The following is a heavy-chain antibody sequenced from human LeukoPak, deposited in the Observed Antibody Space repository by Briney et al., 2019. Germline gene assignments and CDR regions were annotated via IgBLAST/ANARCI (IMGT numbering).Heavy chain of an antibody. CDR2: ISSSSSDT. D-gene: IGHD6-19*01. V-gene: IGHV3-11*06. Sequence: GGSLRLSCVASGLSISGQWMNWVRQAPGKGLEWVSYISSSSSDTNYADSVKGRFTISRDNAKNSVYLQMNSLRVEGTAVYYCARDRRLFNYWGQGTLVTVSS. CDR1: GLSISGQW. J-gene: IGHJ4*02. CDR3: ARDRRLFNY.